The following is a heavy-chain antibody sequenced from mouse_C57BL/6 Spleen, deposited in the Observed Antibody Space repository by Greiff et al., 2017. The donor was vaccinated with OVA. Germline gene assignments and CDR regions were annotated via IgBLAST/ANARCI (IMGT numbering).Heavy chain of an antibody. CDR1: GFTFSDYY. CDR2: ISNGGGST. V-gene: IGHV5-12*01. J-gene: IGHJ2*01. CDR3: ARRATMITTGVYFDY. Sequence: EVKVVESGGGLVQPGGSLKLSCAASGFTFSDYYMYWVRQTPEKRLEWVAYISNGGGSTYYPDTVKGRFTISRDNAKNTLYLQMNRLKSEDTAMYYCARRATMITTGVYFDYWGQGTTLTVSS. D-gene: IGHD2-4*01.